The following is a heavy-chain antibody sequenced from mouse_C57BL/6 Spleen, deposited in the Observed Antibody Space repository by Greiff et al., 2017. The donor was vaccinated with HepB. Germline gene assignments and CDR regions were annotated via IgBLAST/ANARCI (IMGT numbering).Heavy chain of an antibody. J-gene: IGHJ1*03. CDR2: IYPGDGDT. V-gene: IGHV1-80*01. CDR1: GYAFSRYW. CDR3: ARSGDWDVEV. Sequence: VQLQQSGAELVKPGASVKISCKASGYAFSRYWMNWVKQRPGQGLEWIGQIYPGDGDTNYNGKFKGKATLTADKSSSTAYMQLSSLTSEDSAVHFCARSGDWDVEVWGTGTRVTVAS. D-gene: IGHD3-1*01.